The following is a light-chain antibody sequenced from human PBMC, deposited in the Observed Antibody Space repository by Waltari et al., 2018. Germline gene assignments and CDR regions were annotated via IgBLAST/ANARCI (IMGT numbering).Light chain of an antibody. Sequence: QSALTQPPSAAGSPGQSVTISCTGTRGDVGGHNYVPWYQQHPGKAPKLVIFEVTKRPSGVPDRFSGSKSGNTASLTVSGLQADDEAYYYCSSYVGRNNVIFGGGTKLTVL. CDR1: RGDVGGHNY. V-gene: IGLV2-8*01. CDR3: SSYVGRNNVI. J-gene: IGLJ2*01. CDR2: EVT.